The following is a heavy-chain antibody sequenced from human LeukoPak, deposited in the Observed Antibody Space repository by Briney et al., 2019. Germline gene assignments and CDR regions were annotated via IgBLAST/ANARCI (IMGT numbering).Heavy chain of an antibody. Sequence: SETLSLTCTVSGGSISSGSHYWSWIRQPAGKGLEWIGRIYTSGSTNYNPSLKTRVTMSTDLSKKQFSLRLRSVTAADTAVYYCARLKFYDSTGYSPGYYMDVWGKGTAVTVSS. CDR3: ARLKFYDSTGYSPGYYMDV. D-gene: IGHD3-22*01. CDR2: IYTSGST. CDR1: GGSISSGSHY. V-gene: IGHV4-61*02. J-gene: IGHJ6*03.